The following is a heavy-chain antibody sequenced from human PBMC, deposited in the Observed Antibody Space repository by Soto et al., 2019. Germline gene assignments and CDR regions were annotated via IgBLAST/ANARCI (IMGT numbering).Heavy chain of an antibody. V-gene: IGHV1-3*01. CDR2: INAGNGNT. CDR3: AAIAVAGPYYYYGMDV. D-gene: IGHD6-19*01. J-gene: IGHJ6*02. CDR1: GYTFTSYA. Sequence: ASVKVSCKASGYTFTSYAMHWVRQAPGQRLEWMGWINAGNGNTKYSQKFQGRVTITRDTSASTVYMELSSLRSEDTAVYYCAAIAVAGPYYYYGMDVWGQGTTVTVSS.